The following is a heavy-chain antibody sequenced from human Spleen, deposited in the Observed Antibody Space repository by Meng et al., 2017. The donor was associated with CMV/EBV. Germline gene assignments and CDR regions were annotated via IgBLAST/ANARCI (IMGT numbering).Heavy chain of an antibody. CDR2: IIPILGIA. D-gene: IGHD2-2*01. V-gene: IGHV1-69*10. CDR1: GGTFSSYA. CDR3: ASDDGHCSTMSCYDLDH. J-gene: IGHJ4*02. Sequence: SVKVSCKASGGTFSSYAISWVRQAPGQGLEWMGGIIPILGIANYAQKFQGRVTITADKSTSTAYMELSSLRSEDTAVYYCASDDGHCSTMSCYDLDHWGQGTLVTVSS.